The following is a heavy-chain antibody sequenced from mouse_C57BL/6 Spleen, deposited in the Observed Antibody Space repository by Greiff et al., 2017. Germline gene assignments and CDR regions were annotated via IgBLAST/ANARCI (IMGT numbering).Heavy chain of an antibody. CDR2: IHPNSGST. D-gene: IGHD2-14*01. CDR1: GYTFTSYW. CDR3: AREGGGYPYYFDY. Sequence: QVQLQQPGAELVKPGASVKLSCKASGYTFTSYWMHWVKQRPGQGLEWIGMIHPNSGSTNYNEKFKSKATLTVDKSSSTAYMQLSSLTSGDSAVYYCAREGGGYPYYFDYWGQGTTLTVSS. V-gene: IGHV1-64*01. J-gene: IGHJ2*01.